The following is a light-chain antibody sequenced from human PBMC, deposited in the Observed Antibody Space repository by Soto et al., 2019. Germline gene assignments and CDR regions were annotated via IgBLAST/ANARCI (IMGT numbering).Light chain of an antibody. CDR1: SSNIGGNS. CDR3: GSWDSSLSAYV. J-gene: IGLJ1*01. CDR2: DDD. V-gene: IGLV1-51*01. Sequence: QSVLSQPASVCAAPGQRVTISCSGSSSNIGGNSVSWYQQLPGTAPKLLIYDDDQRPSGIPDRFSGSKSGTSATLGITGFQTGDEADYYCGSWDSSLSAYVFGTGTQVTVL.